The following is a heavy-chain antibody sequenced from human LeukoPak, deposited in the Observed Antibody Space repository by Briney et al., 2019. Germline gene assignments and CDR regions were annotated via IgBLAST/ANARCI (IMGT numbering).Heavy chain of an antibody. CDR2: IIPIFGTA. V-gene: IGHV1-69*05. J-gene: IGHJ4*02. Sequence: GASVKVSCKASRGTFSSYAISWVRQAPGQGLEWMGRIIPIFGTANYAQKFQGRVTITTDESTSTAYMELSSLRSEDTAVYYCARYGNYDILTGFQATYYFDYWGQGTLVTVSS. CDR1: RGTFSSYA. D-gene: IGHD3-9*01. CDR3: ARYGNYDILTGFQATYYFDY.